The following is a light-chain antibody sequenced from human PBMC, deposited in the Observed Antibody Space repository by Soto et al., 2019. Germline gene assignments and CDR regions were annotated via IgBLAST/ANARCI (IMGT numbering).Light chain of an antibody. V-gene: IGLV2-14*01. J-gene: IGLJ2*01. Sequence: QSALTQPASVSGSPGQSITISCTGTSSDVGGYNFVSWYQQHPGKAPKLMIYEVSNRPSGVSNRFSGSKSANTASLTISGLQAEDEADDYCSSYTSSSTYVVFGGGTKLTVL. CDR2: EVS. CDR1: SSDVGGYNF. CDR3: SSYTSSSTYVV.